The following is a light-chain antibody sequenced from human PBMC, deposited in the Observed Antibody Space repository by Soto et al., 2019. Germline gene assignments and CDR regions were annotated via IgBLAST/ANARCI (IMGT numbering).Light chain of an antibody. V-gene: IGKV3-20*01. Sequence: EIVLTQSPGTLSLSPGERATLSCRASQSVSSSYLAWYQHKPGQAPRLLIYGASSRATGIPDRFSGSGSGTVFTLTISRLEPEDFAVYYCQQYGSSPHTFGQGPKLEIK. CDR1: QSVSSSY. CDR3: QQYGSSPHT. CDR2: GAS. J-gene: IGKJ2*01.